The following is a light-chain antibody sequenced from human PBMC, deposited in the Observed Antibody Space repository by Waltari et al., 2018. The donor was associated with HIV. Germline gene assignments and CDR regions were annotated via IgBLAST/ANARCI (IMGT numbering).Light chain of an antibody. Sequence: DSQMTQSPSTLSASVGDRVTITCRASLGIDEWLAWDQQKPGKAPKHLIYKASNLETGVPSRFSGSGFGTEFTLTISSLQPDDLATYYCQEYNRGFGQGTKVEIK. V-gene: IGKV1-5*03. CDR1: LGIDEW. CDR3: QEYNRG. CDR2: KAS. J-gene: IGKJ1*01.